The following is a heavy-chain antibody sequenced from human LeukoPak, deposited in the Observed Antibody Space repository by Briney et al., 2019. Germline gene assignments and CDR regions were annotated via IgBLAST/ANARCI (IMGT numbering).Heavy chain of an antibody. CDR3: ARLASMNSFDI. J-gene: IGHJ3*02. D-gene: IGHD2/OR15-2a*01. V-gene: IGHV5-51*01. CDR2: ISPGDSDT. Sequence: GESLRISCKGSGYSFTNYWIGWVRQMPGKGLEWMGIISPGDSDTTYSPSFQGQVTISADKSITTAHLQWSSLKASDTAMYYCARLASMNSFDIWGQGTMVTVSS. CDR1: GYSFTNYW.